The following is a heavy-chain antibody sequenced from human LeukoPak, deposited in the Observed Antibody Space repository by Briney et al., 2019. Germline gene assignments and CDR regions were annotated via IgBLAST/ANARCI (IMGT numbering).Heavy chain of an antibody. D-gene: IGHD1-26*01. V-gene: IGHV4-34*01. CDR2: INHSGST. CDR3: ARGRSQVGATTGGPTYDY. J-gene: IGHJ4*02. CDR1: GGSFSGYY. Sequence: SETLSLTCAVYGGSFSGYYWSWIRQPPGKGLEWIGEINHSGSTNYNPSLKSRVTISVDTSKNQLSLKLSSVTAADTAVYYCARGRSQVGATTGGPTYDYWGQGTLVTVSS.